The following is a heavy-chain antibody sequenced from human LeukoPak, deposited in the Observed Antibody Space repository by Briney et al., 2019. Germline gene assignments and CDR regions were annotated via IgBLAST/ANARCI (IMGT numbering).Heavy chain of an antibody. Sequence: PSETLSLTCTVSGGSISSSSHYWGWIRQPPGKGLEWIGSIYYSGSTYYNPSLKSRVTISVDTSKNQFSLKLSSVTAADTAVYYCANYGGYVEDYYYYMDVWGKGTTVTVSS. CDR3: ANYGGYVEDYYYYMDV. J-gene: IGHJ6*03. CDR1: GGSISSSSHY. CDR2: IYYSGST. D-gene: IGHD4-17*01. V-gene: IGHV4-39*01.